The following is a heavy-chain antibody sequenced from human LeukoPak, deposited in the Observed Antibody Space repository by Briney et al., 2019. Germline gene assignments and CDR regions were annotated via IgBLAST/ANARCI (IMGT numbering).Heavy chain of an antibody. CDR2: ISAYNGNT. J-gene: IGHJ3*02. D-gene: IGHD2-2*01. V-gene: IGHV1-18*01. CDR1: GYTFTSYG. CDR3: ARDCSSTSCYDDAFDI. Sequence: ASVKVSCKASGYTFTSYGISWVRQAPGQGLEWMGWISAYNGNTNYAQKLQGRVTMTTDTSTSTAYMELRGLRSDDTAVYYCARDCSSTSCYDDAFDIWGQGTMVTVSS.